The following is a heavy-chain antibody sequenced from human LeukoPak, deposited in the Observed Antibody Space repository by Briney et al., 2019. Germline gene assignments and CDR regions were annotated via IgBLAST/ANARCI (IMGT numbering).Heavy chain of an antibody. V-gene: IGHV4-34*01. J-gene: IGHJ4*02. CDR3: ARSEGILTGYNY. CDR2: INHSGST. D-gene: IGHD3-9*01. CDR1: GGSFSGYY. Sequence: SETLSLTCAVYGGSFSGYYWSWIRQPPGKGLEWIGEINHSGSTNYNPSLKSRVTISVDTSKNQFSLKLSSVTAADTAVYYCARSEGILTGYNYWGQGTLVTVSS.